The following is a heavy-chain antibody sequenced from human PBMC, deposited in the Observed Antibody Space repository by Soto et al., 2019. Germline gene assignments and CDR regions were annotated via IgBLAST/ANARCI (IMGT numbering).Heavy chain of an antibody. D-gene: IGHD6-19*01. Sequence: GGSLRLSCEASGFTFTSDSMTWVRQAPGKGLEWVSSISSHGRDIFYADSVKGRFTISRDNAKDSLHLQMNSLTGEASAVYYCASGAELAGNFDLWGQGTLVTVSS. CDR1: GFTFTSDS. V-gene: IGHV3-21*06. CDR2: ISSHGRDI. J-gene: IGHJ4*02. CDR3: ASGAELAGNFDL.